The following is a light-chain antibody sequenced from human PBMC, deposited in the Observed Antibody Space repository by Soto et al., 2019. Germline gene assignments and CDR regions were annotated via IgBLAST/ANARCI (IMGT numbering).Light chain of an antibody. Sequence: EIVLTQSPATLSLSPGERATLSCRASQSVSSYLAWYQQKPGQAPRLLIYDASNTATGIPARFSGSGSGTDFTLTLSSLEPEDFEVYYCQQYRSWPRTLGQGTKV. CDR2: DAS. V-gene: IGKV3-11*01. J-gene: IGKJ1*01. CDR1: QSVSSY. CDR3: QQYRSWPRT.